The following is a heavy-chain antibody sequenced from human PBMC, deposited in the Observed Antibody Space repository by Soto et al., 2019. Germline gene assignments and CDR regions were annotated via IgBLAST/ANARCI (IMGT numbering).Heavy chain of an antibody. D-gene: IGHD3-3*01. Sequence: GGSLRLSCAASGFSVSSIYMIWVRQAPGKGLQWVSVIYSGGGTYYADSVKGRFTVSRDNSNNTLYLQMNSLRAEDTAVYYCARDGRGWSGYYRVYWGQGTLVTVSS. V-gene: IGHV3-66*01. CDR3: ARDGRGWSGYYRVY. J-gene: IGHJ4*02. CDR1: GFSVSSIY. CDR2: IYSGGGT.